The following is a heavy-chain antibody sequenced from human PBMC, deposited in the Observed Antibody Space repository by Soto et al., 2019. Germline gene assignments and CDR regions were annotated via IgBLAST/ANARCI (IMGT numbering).Heavy chain of an antibody. CDR1: GFSFDSFN. CDR2: ISVSGDNI. D-gene: IGHD3-16*01. Sequence: PGGSLRLSCLASGFSFDSFNMHWIRRAPGRGLEWVASISVSGDNIYYGDSVQGRFTISRDNSKRSVFLDLNSLRVEDTAAYYCARDLGLLKSLFDYGGQGTLVTVSS. V-gene: IGHV3-21*01. CDR3: ARDLGLLKSLFDY. J-gene: IGHJ4*02.